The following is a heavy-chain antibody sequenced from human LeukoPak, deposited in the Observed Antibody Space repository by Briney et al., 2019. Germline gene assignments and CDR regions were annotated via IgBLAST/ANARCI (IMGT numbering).Heavy chain of an antibody. D-gene: IGHD3-22*01. CDR1: GGSFSGYY. CDR2: INHSGST. V-gene: IGHV4-34*01. CDR3: ARRYYDITGVNWFDP. Sequence: SETLSLTCAVYGGSFSGYYWSWIRQPPGKGLEWIGEINHSGSTNYNPSLKSRVTISVDTSKNQFSLKLSSVTAADTAVYYCARRYYDITGVNWFDPWGQGTLVTVSS. J-gene: IGHJ5*02.